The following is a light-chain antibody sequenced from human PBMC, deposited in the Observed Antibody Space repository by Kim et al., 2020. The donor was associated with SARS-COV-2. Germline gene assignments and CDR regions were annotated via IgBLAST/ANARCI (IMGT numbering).Light chain of an antibody. V-gene: IGKV1-8*01. CDR1: QGISSY. Sequence: AIRMTQSPSSFSASTGDRVTITCRASQGISSYLAWYQQKPGKAPKLLIYAASTLQSGVPSRFSGSGPGTDFTLTISCLQSEDFATYYCQQYYSYPYTFGQGTKLEI. CDR3: QQYYSYPYT. J-gene: IGKJ2*01. CDR2: AAS.